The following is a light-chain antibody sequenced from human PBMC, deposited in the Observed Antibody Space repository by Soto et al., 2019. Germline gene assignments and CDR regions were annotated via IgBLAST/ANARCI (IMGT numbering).Light chain of an antibody. Sequence: QSALTQSASVSGSPGQSITISCTGTSSEFGGYSVVSWYQQHPGKAPKLLIYEATKRPSGVSNRFSGSESGNTASLTISGLQAEDEADYYCHSYARGTLVFGGGTKVTVL. CDR2: EAT. V-gene: IGLV2-23*01. J-gene: IGLJ3*02. CDR1: SSEFGGYSV. CDR3: HSYARGTLV.